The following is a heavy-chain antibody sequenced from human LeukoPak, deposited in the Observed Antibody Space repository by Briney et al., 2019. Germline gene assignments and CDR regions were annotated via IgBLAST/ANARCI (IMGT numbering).Heavy chain of an antibody. CDR3: ARGSSGYYYGMDV. D-gene: IGHD3-10*01. J-gene: IGHJ6*04. CDR1: GGSFSGYY. Sequence: SETLSLTCAVYGGSFSGYYWSWIRQPPGKGLEWIGEINHSGSTNYNPSLKSRVTISVDTSKNQFSLKLSSVTAADTAVYYCARGSSGYYYGMDVWGKGTTVTVSS. V-gene: IGHV4-34*01. CDR2: INHSGST.